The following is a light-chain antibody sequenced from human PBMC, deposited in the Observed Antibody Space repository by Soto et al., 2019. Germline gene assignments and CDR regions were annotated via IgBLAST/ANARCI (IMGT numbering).Light chain of an antibody. Sequence: DIVLTQSPGTLSLSPGERATLSSRASQTVSSNNLAWYQQKRGQAPRLLIYGVSSRAAAIPDRFRGSGSGTDFTLIISSLAHEDFAVYYCQQYGSSPFTFGPGTAVDIK. CDR1: QTVSSNN. V-gene: IGKV3-20*01. CDR3: QQYGSSPFT. CDR2: GVS. J-gene: IGKJ3*01.